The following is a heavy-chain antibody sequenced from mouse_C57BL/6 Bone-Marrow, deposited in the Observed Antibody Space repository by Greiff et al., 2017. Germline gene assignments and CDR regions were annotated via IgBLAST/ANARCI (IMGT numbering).Heavy chain of an antibody. Sequence: VQLKESGAELVRPGASVKLSCTASGFNIKDDYMHWVKQRPEQGLEWIGWIDPENGDTEYASKFQGKATITADTSSNTAYLQLSSLTSEDTAVYYCTTGTVVADWYFDVWGTGTTVTVPS. D-gene: IGHD1-1*01. V-gene: IGHV14-4*01. CDR2: IDPENGDT. CDR3: TTGTVVADWYFDV. CDR1: GFNIKDDY. J-gene: IGHJ1*03.